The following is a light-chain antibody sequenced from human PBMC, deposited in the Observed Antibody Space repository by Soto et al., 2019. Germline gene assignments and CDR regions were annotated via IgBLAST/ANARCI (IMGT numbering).Light chain of an antibody. CDR1: QDISNF. V-gene: IGKV1-33*01. Sequence: DIQMTQSPSSLSASVGDRVTITCQASQDISNFLNLYQQKPGKAPKLLIYDASTLETGVPSRFSGSGSGTHFTFTISSLQPEDIATYYCQQYGNLPLTFGGGTKVESK. CDR3: QQYGNLPLT. CDR2: DAS. J-gene: IGKJ4*01.